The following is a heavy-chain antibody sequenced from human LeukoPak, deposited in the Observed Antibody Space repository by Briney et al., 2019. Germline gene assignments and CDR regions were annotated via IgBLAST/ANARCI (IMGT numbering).Heavy chain of an antibody. CDR3: AKQLPGGWYDY. D-gene: IGHD6-19*01. CDR1: GFTFSSYG. V-gene: IGHV3-30*18. Sequence: PGGSLRLSCAASGFTFSSYGMHWVRQASGKGLEWVAVISYDGSNKYYADSVKGRFTISRDNSKNTLHLQMNSLRAEDTAVYYCAKQLPGGWYDYWGQGTLVTVSS. J-gene: IGHJ4*02. CDR2: ISYDGSNK.